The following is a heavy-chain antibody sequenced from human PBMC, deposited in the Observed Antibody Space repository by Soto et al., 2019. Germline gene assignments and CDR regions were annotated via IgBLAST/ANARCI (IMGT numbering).Heavy chain of an antibody. D-gene: IGHD3-9*01. Sequence: GGCLRISCAASGLTFNIFAFHWVRQAPGKGLEWLSVISYDGREIHYSESVKGRFTISRDSSTNTVYLQMNSLRNEDTAVYYCASDPLAVTGSFVDYWGQGTLVTVSS. CDR2: ISYDGREI. CDR1: GLTFNIFA. CDR3: ASDPLAVTGSFVDY. J-gene: IGHJ4*02. V-gene: IGHV3-30-3*01.